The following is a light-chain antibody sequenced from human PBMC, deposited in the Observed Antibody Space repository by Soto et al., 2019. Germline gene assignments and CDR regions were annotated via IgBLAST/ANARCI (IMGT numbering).Light chain of an antibody. CDR3: QQRKP. V-gene: IGKV3-20*01. Sequence: EIVLTQSPGTLSLSPGERATLSCRASQSVSSSYLAWYQQKPGQAPRLLIYGASSRATGIPDRFSGSGSGTDFTLTISRLEPEDFAVYYCQQRKPFGQGTKVKIK. CDR1: QSVSSSY. CDR2: GAS. J-gene: IGKJ1*01.